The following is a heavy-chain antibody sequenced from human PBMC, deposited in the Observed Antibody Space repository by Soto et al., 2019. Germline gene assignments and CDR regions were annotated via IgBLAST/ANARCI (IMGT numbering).Heavy chain of an antibody. J-gene: IGHJ4*02. CDR2: INHSGST. CDR1: GGSFSGYY. V-gene: IGHV4-34*01. D-gene: IGHD5-18*01. CDR3: ARGGYRQDPLSY. Sequence: SETLSLTCAVYGGSFSGYYWSWIRQPPGKGLEWIGEINHSGSTNYNPSLKSRVTISVDTSKNQFSLRLSSVTAADTAVYYCARGGYRQDPLSYWGQGTMVTV.